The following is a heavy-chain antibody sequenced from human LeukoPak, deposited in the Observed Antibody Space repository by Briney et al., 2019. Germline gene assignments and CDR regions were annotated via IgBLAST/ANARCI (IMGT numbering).Heavy chain of an antibody. D-gene: IGHD3-22*01. J-gene: IGHJ4*02. CDR2: IWYDGSNK. CDR1: GFTLSSHG. CDR3: AKVADCYDTSGLDY. Sequence: PGGSLRLSCAASGFTLSSHGIGWVRQARGKWREWVAFIWYDGSNKYYGDSVKGRFIVSRDNSKNTLYLQMNSPRAEDTAVYFCAKVADCYDTSGLDYWGQRTPVTVSS. V-gene: IGHV3-30*02.